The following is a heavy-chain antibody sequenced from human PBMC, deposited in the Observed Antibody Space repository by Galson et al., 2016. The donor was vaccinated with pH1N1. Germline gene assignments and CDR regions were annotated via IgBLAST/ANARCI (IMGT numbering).Heavy chain of an antibody. CDR2: IYWDDDQ. V-gene: IGHV2-5*02. D-gene: IGHD3-16*01. CDR3: AHREVMITNAFDF. CDR1: GFSVSSSGMG. Sequence: PALVKPTQTLTLTCNFSGFSVSSSGMGVGWIRQPPGKALEWLAVIYWDDDQRYSPTLKSRLTITKDKSKNPVVLKMTNMDPADTATYYCAHREVMITNAFDFWGQGTMVTVSS. J-gene: IGHJ3*01.